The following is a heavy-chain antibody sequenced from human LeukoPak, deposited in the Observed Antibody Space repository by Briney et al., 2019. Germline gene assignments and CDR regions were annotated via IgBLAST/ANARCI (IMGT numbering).Heavy chain of an antibody. Sequence: PGGSLRLSCAASGFTFSNYSMNWVRRAPGKGLEWVANIKQDGSEKYYVDSVKGRFTISRDNAKNSLYLQMNSLRAEDTAVYYCARDSAMVRGVMGYWGQGTLVTVSS. CDR1: GFTFSNYS. V-gene: IGHV3-7*01. J-gene: IGHJ4*02. CDR3: ARDSAMVRGVMGY. D-gene: IGHD3-10*01. CDR2: IKQDGSEK.